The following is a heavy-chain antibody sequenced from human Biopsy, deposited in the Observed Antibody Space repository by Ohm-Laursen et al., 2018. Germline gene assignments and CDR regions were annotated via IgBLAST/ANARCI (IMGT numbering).Heavy chain of an antibody. V-gene: IGHV3-21*06. Sequence: SLRLSCTASGVTLSGYGMSWVRQAPGKGLEWVSSISASSSYIYYADSVKGRFTVSRDNTKNTLYLQMNSLRAADTAIYFCATELLPPGVGGPWLDSWGQGISVTVSS. D-gene: IGHD3-10*01. J-gene: IGHJ5*01. CDR1: GVTLSGYG. CDR3: ATELLPPGVGGPWLDS. CDR2: ISASSSYI.